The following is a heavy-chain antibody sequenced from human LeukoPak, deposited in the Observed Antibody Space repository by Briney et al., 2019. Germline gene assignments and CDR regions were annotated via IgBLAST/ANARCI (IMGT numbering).Heavy chain of an antibody. CDR2: IKGDGSDK. V-gene: IGHV3-7*05. CDR1: GFTFTSYW. Sequence: SGGSLRLSCAASGFTFTSYWMGWVRQAPGKGLEWVAHIKGDGSDKEYVDSVKGRFTISRDNAKNSLYLQMNSLRAEDTAVYYCARGHWVANYYDSSGYDYWGQGTLVTVSS. D-gene: IGHD3-22*01. CDR3: ARGHWVANYYDSSGYDY. J-gene: IGHJ4*02.